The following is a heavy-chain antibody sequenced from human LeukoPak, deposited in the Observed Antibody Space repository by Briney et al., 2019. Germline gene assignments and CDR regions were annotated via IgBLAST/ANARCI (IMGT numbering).Heavy chain of an antibody. D-gene: IGHD6-13*01. CDR1: GFTFSSYG. V-gene: IGHV3-30*03. Sequence: GGSLRLSCAAPGFTFSSYGMHWVRQAPGKGLEWVAVISYDGSNKYYADSVKGRFTISRDNSKNTLYLQMNSLRAEDTAVYYCARAAAADEGAFDYWGQGTLVTVSS. CDR2: ISYDGSNK. CDR3: ARAAAADEGAFDY. J-gene: IGHJ4*02.